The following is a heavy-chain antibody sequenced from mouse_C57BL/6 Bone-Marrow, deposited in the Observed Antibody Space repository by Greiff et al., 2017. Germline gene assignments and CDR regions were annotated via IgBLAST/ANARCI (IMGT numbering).Heavy chain of an antibody. V-gene: IGHV1-19*01. Sequence: EVKVVESGPVLVKPGASVKMSCKASGYTFTDYYMNWVKQSHGKSLEWIGVINPYNGGTSYNQKFKGKATLTVDKSSSTAYMELNSLTSEYSAVYYCARREMFAYWGQGTLVTVSA. CDR3: ARREMFAY. J-gene: IGHJ3*01. CDR2: INPYNGGT. CDR1: GYTFTDYY.